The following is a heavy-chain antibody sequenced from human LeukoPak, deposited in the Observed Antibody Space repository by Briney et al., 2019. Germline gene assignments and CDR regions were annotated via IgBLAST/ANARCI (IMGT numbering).Heavy chain of an antibody. CDR2: ISPSGDRT. CDR3: AIMHGYYDGSGFWVQ. V-gene: IGHV3-23*01. Sequence: GRSLRLSCAASGFTFSSYAMSWVRQAPGKGLEWVSFISPSGDRTSNADSVEGRFTISRDNTRNTLYLQMNSLRDEDTGVYYCAIMHGYYDGSGFWVQWGQGTLVTVSS. J-gene: IGHJ4*02. CDR1: GFTFSSYA. D-gene: IGHD3-22*01.